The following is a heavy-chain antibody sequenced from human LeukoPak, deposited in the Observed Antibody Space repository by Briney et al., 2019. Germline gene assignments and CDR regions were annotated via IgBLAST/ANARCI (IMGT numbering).Heavy chain of an antibody. D-gene: IGHD6-13*01. CDR2: IIPIFGTA. Sequence: SVKVSCKASGGTFSSYAISWVRQAPGQGLEWMGGIIPIFGTANYAQKFQGRVTITTDESTSTAYMELSSLRSEDTAVYYCARGAIAAAGRTYYYYGMDVWGQGTTVTVSS. CDR1: GGTFSSYA. CDR3: ARGAIAAAGRTYYYYGMDV. J-gene: IGHJ6*02. V-gene: IGHV1-69*05.